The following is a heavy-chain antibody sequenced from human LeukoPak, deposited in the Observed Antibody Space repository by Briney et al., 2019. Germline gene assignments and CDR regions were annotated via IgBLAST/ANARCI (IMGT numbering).Heavy chain of an antibody. D-gene: IGHD5-12*01. J-gene: IGHJ4*02. CDR1: GGTFSSYA. Sequence: ASVKVSCKASGGTFSSYAISWVRQAPGQGLEWMGWINPNSGGTNYAQKFQGRVTMTRDTSISTAYMELSRLRSDDTAVYYCAVGAIVATAFDYWGQGTLVTVSS. V-gene: IGHV1-2*02. CDR3: AVGAIVATAFDY. CDR2: INPNSGGT.